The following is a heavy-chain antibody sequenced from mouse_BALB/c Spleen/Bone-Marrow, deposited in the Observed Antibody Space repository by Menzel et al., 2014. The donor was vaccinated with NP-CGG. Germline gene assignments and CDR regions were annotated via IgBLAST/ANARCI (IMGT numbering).Heavy chain of an antibody. Sequence: VQLQQSGPGLVKPSQSLSLTCTVTGYSITSDYAWSWIQQFPGNKLEWMGYISYSGSTSYNPSLKSRISITRDTSKNQFFLQLNSVTTEDTATYYCARTTTVVSHFDYWGQGTTLTVSS. CDR3: ARTTTVVSHFDY. CDR2: ISYSGST. V-gene: IGHV3-2*02. J-gene: IGHJ2*01. CDR1: GYSITSDYA. D-gene: IGHD1-1*01.